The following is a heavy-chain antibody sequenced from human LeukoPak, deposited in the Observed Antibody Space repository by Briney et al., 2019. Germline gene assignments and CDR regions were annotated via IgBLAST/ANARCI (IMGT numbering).Heavy chain of an antibody. D-gene: IGHD6-13*01. CDR1: GYTFTGYY. CDR2: INPNSGGT. CDR3: ASSYAAAAGD. Sequence: ASVKVSCKASGYTFTGYYMHWVRQAPGQGLEWMGWINPNSGGTNYAQKFQGRATITADKSTSTAYMELSSLRSEDTAVYYCASSYAAAAGDWGQGTLVTVSS. J-gene: IGHJ4*02. V-gene: IGHV1-2*02.